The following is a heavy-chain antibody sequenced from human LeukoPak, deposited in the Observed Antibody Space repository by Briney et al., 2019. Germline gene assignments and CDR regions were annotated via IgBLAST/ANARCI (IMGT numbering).Heavy chain of an antibody. CDR3: ARNSRVASTSGLNY. Sequence: GASVKFSCKASGGTFSSYPFTWVRQAPGQGLEWMGEITPIFGAANYAQTFQGRVTITADESTSTVFMELSSLRSDDTAFYYCARNSRVASTSGLNYWGQGTLVTVSS. V-gene: IGHV1-69*13. J-gene: IGHJ4*02. CDR2: ITPIFGAA. CDR1: GGTFSSYP. D-gene: IGHD4-23*01.